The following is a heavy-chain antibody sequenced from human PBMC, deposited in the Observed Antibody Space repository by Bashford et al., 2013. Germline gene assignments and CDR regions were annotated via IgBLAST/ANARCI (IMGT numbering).Heavy chain of an antibody. D-gene: IGHD2-15*01. V-gene: IGHV1-69*05. Sequence: PSVKVSCKASGGTFSSYAISWVRQAPGQGLEWMGGIIPIFGTANYAQKFQGRVTMTTDTSTNTAYMELRSLRSDDTAVYYCAREAGDVVTHRGGYYYYGMDVWGQGTTVTVSS. J-gene: IGHJ6*02. CDR3: AREAGDVVTHRGGYYYYGMDV. CDR1: GGTFSSYA. CDR2: IIPIFGTA.